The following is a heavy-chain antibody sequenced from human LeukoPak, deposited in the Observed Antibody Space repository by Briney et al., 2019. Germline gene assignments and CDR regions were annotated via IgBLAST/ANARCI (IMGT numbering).Heavy chain of an antibody. Sequence: PSETLSLTCIVSGGSISSISSNNYHWGWIRQPPGKGLEWIGSIYYSGSTYYNPSLKIRVTISVDTSKNQFSLKLSSVTAAGTALYYCAREMGVVTAHGIDVWGQGTTVTVSS. CDR1: GGSISSISSNNYH. CDR3: AREMGVVTAHGIDV. V-gene: IGHV4-39*02. CDR2: IYYSGST. D-gene: IGHD4-23*01. J-gene: IGHJ6*02.